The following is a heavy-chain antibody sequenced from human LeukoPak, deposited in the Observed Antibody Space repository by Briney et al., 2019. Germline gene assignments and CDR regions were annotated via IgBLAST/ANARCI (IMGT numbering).Heavy chain of an antibody. V-gene: IGHV4-4*07. D-gene: IGHD2-15*01. CDR2: IYISGST. CDR1: GASINSHY. J-gene: IGHJ4*02. CDR3: ARALNPLPGTYYFDY. Sequence: KPSETLSLTCTVSGASINSHYWSWIRQPAGKGLEWIGRIYISGSTNYNSSLQSRVTMSVDTSKHQFSLKLASVTAADPAVYYCARALNPLPGTYYFDYWGQGTLVTVSS.